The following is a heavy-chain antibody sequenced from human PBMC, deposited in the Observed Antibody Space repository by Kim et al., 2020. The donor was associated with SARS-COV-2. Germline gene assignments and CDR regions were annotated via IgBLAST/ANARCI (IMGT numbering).Heavy chain of an antibody. D-gene: IGHD3-3*01. CDR3: ARLRFLEWLYYYLDV. V-gene: IGHV3-48*03. CDR1: GFTFSSYE. CDR2: ISYSGSNK. J-gene: IGHJ6*03. Sequence: GGSLRLSCAASGFTFSSYEMNWVRQAPGKGLEWVADISYSGSNKYYADSVKGRFTISRDNAKNSLYLQMNSLRAEDTAVYYCARLRFLEWLYYYLDVWGQGTTVTVSS.